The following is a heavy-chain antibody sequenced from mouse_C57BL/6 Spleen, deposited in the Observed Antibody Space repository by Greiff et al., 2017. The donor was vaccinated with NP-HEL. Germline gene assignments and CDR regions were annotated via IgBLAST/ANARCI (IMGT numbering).Heavy chain of an antibody. CDR2: IDPSDSST. Sequence: QVQLQQPGAELVMPWASVKLSCKASGYTFTSYWMHWVRQTPGQGLEWIGEIDPSDSSTYYTQNFKGKSTLTVGKATSTAYMQLSSMTSENAAVYYYARGGYYDYGDYWGQGTTLTVSS. J-gene: IGHJ2*01. D-gene: IGHD2-4*01. CDR1: GYTFTSYW. V-gene: IGHV1-69*01. CDR3: ARGGYYDYGDY.